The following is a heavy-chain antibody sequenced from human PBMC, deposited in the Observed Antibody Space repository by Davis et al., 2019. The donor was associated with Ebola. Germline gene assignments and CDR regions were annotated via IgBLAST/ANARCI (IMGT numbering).Heavy chain of an antibody. Sequence: GESLKISCAASGFTFSSHSMNWARQAPGKGPEWLSHITTSSNTIYYADSVRGRFTISRDNPKNTLYLHMNSLRADDAAVYYCVKRLDSYFECWGQGTLVTVSS. CDR1: GFTFSSHS. J-gene: IGHJ4*02. CDR2: ITTSSNTI. CDR3: VKRLDSYFEC. D-gene: IGHD3-16*01. V-gene: IGHV3-48*01.